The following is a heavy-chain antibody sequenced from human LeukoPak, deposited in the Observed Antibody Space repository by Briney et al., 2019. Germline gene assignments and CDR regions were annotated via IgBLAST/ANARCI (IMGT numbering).Heavy chain of an antibody. V-gene: IGHV3-30*04. D-gene: IGHD1-14*01. CDR1: GGTFSSYA. CDR2: ISYDGRNE. J-gene: IGHJ5*02. Sequence: GASVKVSCKASGGTFSSYAMHWVRQAPGKGLEWVAVISYDGRNEYYADSVKGRFTISRDNSKNTLYVQMNSLRAEDTAVYYCARSGDTNRNWFDPWGQGTLVTVSS. CDR3: ARSGDTNRNWFDP.